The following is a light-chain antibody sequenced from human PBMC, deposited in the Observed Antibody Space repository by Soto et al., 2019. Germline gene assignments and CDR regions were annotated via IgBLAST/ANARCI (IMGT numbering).Light chain of an antibody. CDR1: SSDVGGYNY. V-gene: IGLV2-11*01. CDR2: DVS. J-gene: IGLJ3*02. Sequence: QSALTQPRSVSGSPGQSVTISCTGTSSDVGGYNYVSWYQQHPGKAPKLMIYDVSQRPSGVPNRFSGSKSDNTASLTISGLQAEHEADSYRCSYAGTYTWVFGGGTKLTVL. CDR3: CSYAGTYTWV.